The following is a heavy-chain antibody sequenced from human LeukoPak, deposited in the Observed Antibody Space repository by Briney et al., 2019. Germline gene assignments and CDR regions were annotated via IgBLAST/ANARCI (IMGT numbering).Heavy chain of an antibody. CDR1: GYTFTGYY. CDR2: INPNSGGT. J-gene: IGHJ1*01. D-gene: IGHD2-2*01. CDR3: ARAGRGYCSSTSCSGAEYFQH. Sequence: ASVKVSCKASGYTFTGYYMHWVRQAPGQGLEWMGWINPNSGGTNYAQKFQGRVTMTRDTSISTAYMELSRLRSDDTAVYYCARAGRGYCSSTSCSGAEYFQHWGQGTLVTVSS. V-gene: IGHV1-2*02.